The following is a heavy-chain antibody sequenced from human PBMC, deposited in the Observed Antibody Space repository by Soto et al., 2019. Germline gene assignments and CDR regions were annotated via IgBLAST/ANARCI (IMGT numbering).Heavy chain of an antibody. CDR3: ARHPPSLRLGELSFYFDY. V-gene: IGHV4-59*08. J-gene: IGHJ4*02. CDR1: GGSISSYY. CDR2: IYYSGST. Sequence: PSETLSLTCTVSGGSISSYYWSWIRQPPGKGLEWIGYIYYSGSTNYNPSLKSRVTISVDTSKNQFSLKLSSVTAADTAVYYCARHPPSLRLGELSFYFDYWGQGTLVTSPQ. D-gene: IGHD3-16*02.